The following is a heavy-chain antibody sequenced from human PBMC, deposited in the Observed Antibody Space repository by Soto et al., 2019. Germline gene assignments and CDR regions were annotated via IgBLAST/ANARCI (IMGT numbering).Heavy chain of an antibody. J-gene: IGHJ4*02. CDR1: GFRFSEHS. CDR2: ISSSSDST. Sequence: LVESGGGLVYPGGSLTLSCEGSGFRFSEHSMNWVRQAPGKGLQWVSYISSSSDSTYYADSVKGRFTVSRDNAKNALFLQMNSLRDDDTATYYCARLPKGSLVTAWGQGVRVTVSS. D-gene: IGHD2-21*02. CDR3: ARLPKGSLVTA. V-gene: IGHV3-48*02.